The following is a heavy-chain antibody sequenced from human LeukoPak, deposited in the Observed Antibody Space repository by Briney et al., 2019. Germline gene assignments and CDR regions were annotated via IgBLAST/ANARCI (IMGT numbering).Heavy chain of an antibody. V-gene: IGHV3-9*01. Sequence: GRSLRLSCAAAGVTFHEYDFHWVRQTPGRGLEWVSGITRNGGTLGYADSVKGRFTISRDNAKNSLYLQMNSLRAEDTAVYYCAKTLYGDYGYYYYGMDVWGQGTTVTVSS. CDR2: ITRNGGTL. J-gene: IGHJ6*02. CDR1: GVTFHEYD. D-gene: IGHD4-17*01. CDR3: AKTLYGDYGYYYYGMDV.